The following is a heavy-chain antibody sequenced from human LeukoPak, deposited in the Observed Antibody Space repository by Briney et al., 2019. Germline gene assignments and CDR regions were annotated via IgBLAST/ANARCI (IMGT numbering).Heavy chain of an antibody. D-gene: IGHD1-26*01. V-gene: IGHV3-7*01. CDR3: ARRESTPPDN. Sequence: GGSLRLSCAASGFTFSSYWMSWVRQAPGKGLQWVANINQDGSEKYYVDSVKGRFTISRDNSKNTLYLQMNSLRAEDTAVYYCARRESTPPDNWGQGTLVTSPQ. CDR1: GFTFSSYW. J-gene: IGHJ4*02. CDR2: INQDGSEK.